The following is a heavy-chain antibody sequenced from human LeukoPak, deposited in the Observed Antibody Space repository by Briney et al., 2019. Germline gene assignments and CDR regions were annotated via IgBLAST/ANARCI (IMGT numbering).Heavy chain of an antibody. CDR1: GGSISSGDYS. D-gene: IGHD3-10*01. Sequence: PSQTLSLTCAVSGGSISSGDYSWSWIRQPPGKGLEWIGYMYHSGSTYYNPSLKSRVTISVVRSKNQFSLKLSSVTAADTAVYYCARGDYYGSGSSLDVWGKGTTVTVSS. J-gene: IGHJ6*04. V-gene: IGHV4-30-2*01. CDR3: ARGDYYGSGSSLDV. CDR2: MYHSGST.